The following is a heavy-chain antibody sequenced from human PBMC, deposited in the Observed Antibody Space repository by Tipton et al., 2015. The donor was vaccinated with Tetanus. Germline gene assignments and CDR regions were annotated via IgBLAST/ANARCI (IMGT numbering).Heavy chain of an antibody. D-gene: IGHD3-3*02. CDR1: GFTFKSYT. Sequence: SLRLSCAASGFTFKSYTMNWVRQAPGNGLEWVAAISGSRLTPYYADSMGGRFTVSRDDSKNMLYLQMNSLRAEDTAVYYCAKDHFRDAFDIWGQGTMVTVSS. J-gene: IGHJ3*02. CDR3: AKDHFRDAFDI. V-gene: IGHV3-23*01. CDR2: ISGSRLTP.